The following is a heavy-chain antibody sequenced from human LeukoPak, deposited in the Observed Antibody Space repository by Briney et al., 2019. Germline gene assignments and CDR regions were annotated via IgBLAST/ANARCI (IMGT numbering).Heavy chain of an antibody. CDR2: VSGSGGST. CDR1: GFTFSSYA. CDR3: AKDLDIVATITGN. V-gene: IGHV3-23*01. Sequence: GGSLRLSCAASGFTFSSYAMSWVRQAPGKGLEWVSGVSGSGGSTYYADSVKGRFTISRDNSKNTLYLQMNSLRAEDKAVYYCAKDLDIVATITGNWGQGTLVNVSS. J-gene: IGHJ4*02. D-gene: IGHD5-12*01.